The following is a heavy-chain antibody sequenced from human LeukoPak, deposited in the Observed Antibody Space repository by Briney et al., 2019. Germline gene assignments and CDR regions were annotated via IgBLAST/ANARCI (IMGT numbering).Heavy chain of an antibody. CDR1: GGSFRGYY. D-gene: IGHD3-22*01. CDR2: INHSGST. J-gene: IGHJ5*02. CDR3: ARVWPMIVVVIKLGNRYNWFDP. Sequence: SETLSLTCAVYGGSFRGYYWSWIRQPPGKGLEWIGEINHSGSTNYNPSLKSRVTISVDTSKNQFSLKLSSVTAADTAVYYCARVWPMIVVVIKLGNRYNWFDPWGQGTLVTVSS. V-gene: IGHV4-34*01.